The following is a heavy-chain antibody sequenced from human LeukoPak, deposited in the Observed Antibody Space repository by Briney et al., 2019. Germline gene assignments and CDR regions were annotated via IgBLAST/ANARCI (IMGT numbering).Heavy chain of an antibody. CDR1: GFTSSRFN. CDR3: ARPDYGASGDY. J-gene: IGHJ4*02. V-gene: IGHV3-33*01. D-gene: IGHD4-17*01. CDR2: IWHDGSNK. Sequence: GGSLRLSCAASGFTSSRFNLHWVRQAPGKGLEWVAVIWHDGSNKYYTDSVKGRFTISRGDSKNTLYLQMNSLKAEDTAVYYCARPDYGASGDYWGQGTLVTVSS.